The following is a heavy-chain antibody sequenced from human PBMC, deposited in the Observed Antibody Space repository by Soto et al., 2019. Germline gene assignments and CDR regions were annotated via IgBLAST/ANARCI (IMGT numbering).Heavy chain of an antibody. Sequence: GRSLRLSCACSGFTFSRYWVSWVRQAPGKGLEWVANIKQDGSEKYYVDSVKGRFTISRDNAKNPLCLQMNSLRAEDTAVYYCAVIYGMDVWRQGTTVTVSS. J-gene: IGHJ6*02. CDR2: IKQDGSEK. CDR1: GFTFSRYW. D-gene: IGHD2-21*01. CDR3: AVIYGMDV. V-gene: IGHV3-7*02.